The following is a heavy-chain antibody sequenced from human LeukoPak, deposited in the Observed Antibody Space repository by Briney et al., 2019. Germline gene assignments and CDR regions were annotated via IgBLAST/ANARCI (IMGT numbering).Heavy chain of an antibody. J-gene: IGHJ4*02. CDR1: GFTVSNYA. D-gene: IGHD3-22*01. CDR2: ISGGGGSP. Sequence: QTGGSLRLSCAASGFTVSNYAMSWVRQAPGKGLEWVSSISGGGGSPYYADSVKGRFTISRDNSKNTLYLQMKSLRAEDTAVYYCAKGRGSGYYNYFEYWGQGTLVTVSS. CDR3: AKGRGSGYYNYFEY. V-gene: IGHV3-23*01.